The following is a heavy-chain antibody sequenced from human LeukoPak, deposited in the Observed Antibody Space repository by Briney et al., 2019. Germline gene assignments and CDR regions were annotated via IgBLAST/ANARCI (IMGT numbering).Heavy chain of an antibody. CDR3: VKPGGYSYGWHFDY. Sequence: GGSLRLSCSASGFTFSSYAMHWVRQAPGKGLEYVSAISSNGGSTYYADSVKGRFTISRDNSKNTLYPQMSSLRAEHTAVYYCVKPGGYSYGWHFDYWGQGTLVTVSS. D-gene: IGHD5-18*01. J-gene: IGHJ4*02. V-gene: IGHV3-64D*09. CDR2: ISSNGGST. CDR1: GFTFSSYA.